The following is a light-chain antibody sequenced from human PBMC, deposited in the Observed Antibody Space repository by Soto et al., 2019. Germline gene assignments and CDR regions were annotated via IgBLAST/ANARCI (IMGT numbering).Light chain of an antibody. J-gene: IGKJ1*01. CDR3: QQYYPTPRT. V-gene: IGKV4-1*01. CDR1: QNVLYSSNNKNY. Sequence: DIVMTQSPDSLTVSLGERATINCKSSQNVLYSSNNKNYLAWYQQKPGQPPKKLIYWASARESGVPDRFSGSGSGTDFTLTISSLQAEDVAIYYCQQYYPTPRTFGQGTKVDIK. CDR2: WAS.